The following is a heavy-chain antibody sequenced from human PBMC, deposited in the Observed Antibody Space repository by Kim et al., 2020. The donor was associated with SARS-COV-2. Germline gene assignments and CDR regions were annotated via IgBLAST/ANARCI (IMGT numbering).Heavy chain of an antibody. V-gene: IGHV3-30*02. J-gene: IGHJ4*02. Sequence: NKYYADSVKGRFTISRDNSKNTLYLQMNSLRAEDTAVYYCAKGVTGTFDYWGQGTLVTVSS. D-gene: IGHD1-20*01. CDR3: AKGVTGTFDY. CDR2: NK.